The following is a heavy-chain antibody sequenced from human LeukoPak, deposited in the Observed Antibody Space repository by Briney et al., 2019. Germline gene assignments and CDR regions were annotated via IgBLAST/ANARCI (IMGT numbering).Heavy chain of an antibody. D-gene: IGHD3-22*01. J-gene: IGHJ5*02. V-gene: IGHV1-2*02. CDR3: ARVHSSYDSSGYYVP. CDR2: INPNSGGT. CDR1: GYTFTSYG. Sequence: ASVKVSCKASGYTFTSYGISWVRQAPGQGLEWMGWINPNSGGTNYAQKFQGRVTMTRDTSISTAYMELSRLRSDDTAVYYCARVHSSYDSSGYYVPWGQGTLVTVSS.